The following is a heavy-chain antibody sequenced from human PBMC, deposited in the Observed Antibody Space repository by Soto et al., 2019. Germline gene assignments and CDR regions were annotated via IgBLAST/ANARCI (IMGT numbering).Heavy chain of an antibody. V-gene: IGHV3-21*01. D-gene: IGHD2-21*02. Sequence: EVQLVESGGGLVKPGGSLRLSCAASGFTFSSYSMNWVRQAPGKGLEWVSSISSSSSYIYYADSVKGRFTISRDNAKNCLYLQMKSLRVEETAVYYCAREALYSGDFNPFDDWGQGTLVTVCS. CDR1: GFTFSSYS. CDR3: AREALYSGDFNPFDD. CDR2: ISSSSSYI. J-gene: IGHJ4*02.